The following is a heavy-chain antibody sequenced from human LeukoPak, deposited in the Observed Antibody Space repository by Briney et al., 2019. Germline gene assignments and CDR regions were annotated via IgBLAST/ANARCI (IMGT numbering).Heavy chain of an antibody. CDR1: GDSVSSNSAA. J-gene: IGHJ3*02. Sequence: SQTLSLTCAISGDSVSSNSAAWNWIRQSPSRGLEWLGRTYYRSKWYNDYAVSVKSRITINPDTSKNQFSLQLNSVTPEDTAVYYCARDGPIAAAVGKTAFDIWGQGTMVTVSS. CDR2: TYYRSKWYN. V-gene: IGHV6-1*01. CDR3: ARDGPIAAAVGKTAFDI. D-gene: IGHD6-13*01.